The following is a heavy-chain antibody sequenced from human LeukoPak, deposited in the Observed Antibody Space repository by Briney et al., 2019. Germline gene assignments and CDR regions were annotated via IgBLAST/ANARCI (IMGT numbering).Heavy chain of an antibody. CDR2: IWYDGSNK. CDR3: AKGLQTNYYYYHAMDV. CDR1: GFPFSSYG. Sequence: PGGSLRLSCVASGFPFSSYGMHWVRQAPGKGLEWVAVIWYDGSNKYYADSVKGRFTISRDNSKNTLYLQMNSLRAEDTAVYYCAKGLQTNYYYYHAMDVWGQGTTVTVSS. D-gene: IGHD4-11*01. V-gene: IGHV3-30*02. J-gene: IGHJ6*02.